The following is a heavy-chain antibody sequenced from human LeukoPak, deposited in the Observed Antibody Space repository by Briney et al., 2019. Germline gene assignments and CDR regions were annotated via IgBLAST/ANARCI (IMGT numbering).Heavy chain of an antibody. V-gene: IGHV3-64*01. Sequence: PGGSLRLSCAASGFTFSSYAMHWVRQAPGKGLEYVSAISSNGGSTYYANSVEGRFIISRDNSKNTLYLQMGSLRAEDMAVYYCARDRITMISSGFDYWGQGTLVTVSS. CDR1: GFTFSSYA. CDR2: ISSNGGST. D-gene: IGHD3-22*01. J-gene: IGHJ4*02. CDR3: ARDRITMISSGFDY.